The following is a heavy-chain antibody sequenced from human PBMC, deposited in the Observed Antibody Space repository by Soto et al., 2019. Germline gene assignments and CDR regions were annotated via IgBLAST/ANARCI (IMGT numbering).Heavy chain of an antibody. CDR1: GFTFSNYW. Sequence: EVQLVESGGGLVQPGGSLRLSCVASGFTFSNYWMSWVRQAPGKGLKWVATIKQDGTEKFYVDSVKGRFTISRANTKKSLYLGTNSLRAEDTAVYYCVSRYLEYCASASCSATYDWWGQGTLVTVSP. CDR2: IKQDGTEK. V-gene: IGHV3-7*05. CDR3: VSRYLEYCASASCSATYDW. D-gene: IGHD3-16*01. J-gene: IGHJ4*02.